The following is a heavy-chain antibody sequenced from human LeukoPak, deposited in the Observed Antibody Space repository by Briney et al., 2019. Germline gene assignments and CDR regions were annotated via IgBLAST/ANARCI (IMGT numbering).Heavy chain of an antibody. D-gene: IGHD2-2*01. V-gene: IGHV3-21*01. Sequence: GGSLRLSCAASGFTFSSYSMNWVRQAPGKGLEWVSSISSSSSYIYYADSVKGRFTISRDNAKNSLYLQMNSLRAEDTAVYYRARAAIVVVPAAILPEDYWGQGTLVTVSS. J-gene: IGHJ4*02. CDR1: GFTFSSYS. CDR3: ARAAIVVVPAAILPEDY. CDR2: ISSSSSYI.